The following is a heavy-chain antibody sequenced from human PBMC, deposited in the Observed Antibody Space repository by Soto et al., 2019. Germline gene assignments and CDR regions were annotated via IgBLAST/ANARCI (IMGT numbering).Heavy chain of an antibody. D-gene: IGHD7-27*01. J-gene: IGHJ5*02. CDR2: ISGSGGAT. V-gene: IGHV3-23*01. CDR3: AKRELGYWFDP. Sequence: EVQLLESGGVLVQPGGSLRLSCAASGFTFSTYAMSWVRQAPGKGLEWVSTISGSGGATYYADSVKGRFTISRDNSKNTLYLQMHSLRAEDTAVYSCAKRELGYWFDPWGQGTLVTVSS. CDR1: GFTFSTYA.